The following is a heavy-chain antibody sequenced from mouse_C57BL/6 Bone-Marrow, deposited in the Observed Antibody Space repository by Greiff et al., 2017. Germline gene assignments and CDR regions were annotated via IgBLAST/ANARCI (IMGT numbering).Heavy chain of an antibody. D-gene: IGHD2-5*01. CDR1: GYTFTSYW. J-gene: IGHJ4*01. Sequence: QVQLQQPGAELVKPGASVKLSCKASGYTFTSYWMQWVKQRPGQGLEWIGEIDPSDSYTNYNQKFKGKATLTVDPSSSTAYMQLSSLTSEDSAVYYCARAGSNLFYYAMDYWGQRTSVTVSS. CDR2: IDPSDSYT. CDR3: ARAGSNLFYYAMDY. V-gene: IGHV1-50*01.